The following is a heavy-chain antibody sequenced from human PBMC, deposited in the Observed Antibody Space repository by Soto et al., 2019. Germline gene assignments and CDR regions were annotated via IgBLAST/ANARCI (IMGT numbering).Heavy chain of an antibody. Sequence: GVSLRLSCAASGFTFSSYGMHWVRQAPGKGLEWVAVISYDGSNKYYADSVKGRFTISRVNSKNTLYLQMNSLRAEDTAVYYCAKEGYNCNYGYYYYYMDVWGKGTTVTVSS. CDR3: AKEGYNCNYGYYYYYMDV. D-gene: IGHD1-7*01. V-gene: IGHV3-30*18. CDR2: ISYDGSNK. J-gene: IGHJ6*03. CDR1: GFTFSSYG.